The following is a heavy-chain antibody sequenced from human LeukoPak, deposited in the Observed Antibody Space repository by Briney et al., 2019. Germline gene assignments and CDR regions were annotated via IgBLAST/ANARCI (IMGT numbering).Heavy chain of an antibody. Sequence: PGGSLRLSCAASGFTFSNYWMHWVRQAPGKGLVWVSRIKSDGSSTIYADSVKGRFTISRDNAKNTLSLQMNSLRAEDTAVYYCARVWCSSTSCYTSPLDCWGRETLVTVSP. CDR2: IKSDGSST. CDR3: ARVWCSSTSCYTSPLDC. V-gene: IGHV3-74*01. CDR1: GFTFSNYW. D-gene: IGHD2-2*02. J-gene: IGHJ4*02.